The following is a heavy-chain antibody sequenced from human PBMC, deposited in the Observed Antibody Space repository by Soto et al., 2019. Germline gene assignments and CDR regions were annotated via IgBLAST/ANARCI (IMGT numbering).Heavy chain of an antibody. D-gene: IGHD1-26*01. CDR3: AKDLLVVGATPAYY. Sequence: QVQLVESGGGVVQPGRSLRLSCAASGFTFSSYGMHWVRQAPGKGLEWVAVISYDGSNKYYADSVKGRFTISRDNSKNPLYLQMNSLRAEDTDVYYCAKDLLVVGATPAYYWGQGTLVTVSS. J-gene: IGHJ4*02. CDR1: GFTFSSYG. V-gene: IGHV3-30*18. CDR2: ISYDGSNK.